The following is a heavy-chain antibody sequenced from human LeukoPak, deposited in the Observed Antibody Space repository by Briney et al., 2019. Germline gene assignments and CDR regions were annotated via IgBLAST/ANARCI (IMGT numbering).Heavy chain of an antibody. CDR2: INPIGGST. D-gene: IGHD3-22*01. V-gene: IGHV1-46*01. J-gene: IGHJ4*02. CDR1: VYTFTIYY. Sequence: ASVNVSCKASVYTFTIYYMHCVPAAPGQGLEWMGIINPIGGSTSYAQKFQGSVTMTRDTPTSTVYMAPSTLRSEDTAVYYCAREHPHDSSGYLDYWGQGTLVTVSS. CDR3: AREHPHDSSGYLDY.